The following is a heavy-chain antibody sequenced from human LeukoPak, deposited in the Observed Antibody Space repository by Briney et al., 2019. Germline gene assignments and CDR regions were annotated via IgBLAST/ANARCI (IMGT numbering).Heavy chain of an antibody. CDR2: TYSSGTT. J-gene: IGHJ4*02. D-gene: IGHD6-6*01. Sequence: PGGSLRLSCAASGFTVSSNYMSWVRQTPGKGLEYISVTYSSGTTYYADSVRDRFTIFRDNSRNTLYLQMNSLRPEDTAVYYCAREPTYSSSLDYWGQGTLVTVSS. CDR3: AREPTYSSSLDY. CDR1: GFTVSSNY. V-gene: IGHV3-53*01.